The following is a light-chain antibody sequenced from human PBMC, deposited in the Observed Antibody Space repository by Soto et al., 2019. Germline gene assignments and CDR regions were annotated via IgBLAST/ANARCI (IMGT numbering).Light chain of an antibody. V-gene: IGLV2-14*01. CDR1: SSDVGGYNY. Sequence: QSALTQPASVSGSPGQSITISCTGTSSDVGGYNYVSWYQQHPGKAPKLMIYEVSNRPSGVSNRFSGSKSGNTASLTISGLQAGDEADYYCSSYTGSSTVVFGRGTKLTVL. CDR3: SSYTGSSTVV. CDR2: EVS. J-gene: IGLJ2*01.